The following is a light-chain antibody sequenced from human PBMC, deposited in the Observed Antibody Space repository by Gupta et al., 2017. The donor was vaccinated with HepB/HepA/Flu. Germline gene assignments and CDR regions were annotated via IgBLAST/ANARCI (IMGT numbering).Light chain of an antibody. J-gene: IGKJ2*01. CDR1: QSISIY. Sequence: DIQMTQSPSSLSASVGDRVTITCRPSQSISIYLHWYQQKGGKAPKLLMFGGSDLQSGVPSRFSGSRSGTDFTLTISRLQPEDFATYFCQQTDSAPRTFGQGTKLEIK. V-gene: IGKV1-39*01. CDR3: QQTDSAPRT. CDR2: GGS.